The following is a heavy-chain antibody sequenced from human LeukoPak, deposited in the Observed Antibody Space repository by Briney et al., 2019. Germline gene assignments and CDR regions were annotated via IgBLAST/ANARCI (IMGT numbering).Heavy chain of an antibody. CDR1: GFTFSNYW. D-gene: IGHD3/OR15-3a*01. CDR3: ARELRDFWTGYSYHYYGMDV. Sequence: GGSLRLSCAASGFTFSNYWMHWVRHAPGKGLVWVSRINSDGSSTSYADSVKGRFTISRDNAKNTLYLQMNSLRAEDTAVYYCARELRDFWTGYSYHYYGMDVWGQGTTVTVSS. CDR2: INSDGSST. V-gene: IGHV3-74*01. J-gene: IGHJ6*02.